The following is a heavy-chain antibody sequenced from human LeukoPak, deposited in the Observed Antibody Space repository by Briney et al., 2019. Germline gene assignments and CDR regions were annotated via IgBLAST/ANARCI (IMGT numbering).Heavy chain of an antibody. J-gene: IGHJ4*02. CDR1: GFNFRNYW. D-gene: IGHD1-20*01. V-gene: IGHV3-74*01. CDR2: IIGDGGLT. Sequence: GGSLRLSCAASGFNFRNYWRHWVRQAPGKGLVWVSRIIGDGGLTHYADSVKGRFTISRDNAKNMLYLQMHSLRDEDTAFYFCVRDGHNWNFDYWGQESLVTVSS. CDR3: VRDGHNWNFDY.